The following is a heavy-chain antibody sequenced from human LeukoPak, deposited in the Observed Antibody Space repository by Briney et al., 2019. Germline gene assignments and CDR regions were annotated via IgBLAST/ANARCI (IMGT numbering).Heavy chain of an antibody. D-gene: IGHD3-9*01. Sequence: ASVKVSCKVSGYTLTELSMHWVRQAPGKGLEWMGGFDPEDGETIYAQKFQGRVTMTEDTSTDTAYMELSSLRSEDTAVYYCATLSHPTYYDILTGYPSNWGQGTLVTVSS. CDR2: FDPEDGET. CDR3: ATLSHPTYYDILTGYPSN. J-gene: IGHJ4*02. CDR1: GYTLTELS. V-gene: IGHV1-24*01.